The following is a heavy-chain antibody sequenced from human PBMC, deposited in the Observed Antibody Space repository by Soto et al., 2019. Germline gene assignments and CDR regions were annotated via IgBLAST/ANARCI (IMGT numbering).Heavy chain of an antibody. CDR2: INHSGST. Sequence: SETLSLTCAVYGGSFSGYYWSWIRQPPGKGLEWIGEINHSGSTNYNPSLKSRVTISVDTSRNQFSLKLSSVTAADTAVYYCARGRTVTTYWFYYYGMDVWGQGTTVTVSS. D-gene: IGHD4-17*01. CDR3: ARGRTVTTYWFYYYGMDV. CDR1: GGSFSGYY. V-gene: IGHV4-34*01. J-gene: IGHJ6*02.